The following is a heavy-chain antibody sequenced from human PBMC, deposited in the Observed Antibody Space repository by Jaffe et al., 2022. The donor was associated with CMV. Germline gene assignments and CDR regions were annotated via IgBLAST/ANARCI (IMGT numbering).Heavy chain of an antibody. D-gene: IGHD2-2*01. CDR3: ARDLFQLHLGIDY. CDR1: GYTFSNYG. Sequence: QVQLVQSGAEVKKPGASVKVSCKASGYTFSNYGISWVRQAPGQGLEWMGWISAYNDNTNFAQKFQGRVTMTTDTSTSTAYMELRSLRSDDTAVYYCARDLFQLHLGIDYWGQGTLVIVSS. V-gene: IGHV1-18*01. J-gene: IGHJ4*02. CDR2: ISAYNDNT.